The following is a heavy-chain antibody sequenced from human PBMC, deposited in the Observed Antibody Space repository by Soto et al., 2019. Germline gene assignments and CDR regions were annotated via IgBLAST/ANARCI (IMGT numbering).Heavy chain of an antibody. CDR1: GGSISSYY. J-gene: IGHJ5*02. D-gene: IGHD6-19*01. CDR3: ARIYSSGWYGVAWFDP. V-gene: IGHV4-59*08. Sequence: QVQLQESGPGLVKPSETLSLTCTVSGGSISSYYWSWIRQPPGKGLEWIGYIYYSGSTNYNPSLKSRVTISVDTSKNQFSLKLSSVTAADTAVYYCARIYSSGWYGVAWFDPWGQGTLVTVSS. CDR2: IYYSGST.